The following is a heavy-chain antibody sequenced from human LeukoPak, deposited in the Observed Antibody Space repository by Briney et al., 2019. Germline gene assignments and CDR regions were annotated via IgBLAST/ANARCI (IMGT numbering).Heavy chain of an antibody. D-gene: IGHD5-12*01. V-gene: IGHV3-30*18. CDR3: AKALSGYDSHYYYGMDV. J-gene: IGHJ6*02. CDR1: GFTFSSYG. Sequence: GRSLRLSCAASGFTFSSYGMHWVRQAPGKGLKWVAVISYDGSNKYYADSVRGRFTISRDDSKNTLYLQMNSLRAEDTAVYYCAKALSGYDSHYYYGMDVWGQGTTVTVSS. CDR2: ISYDGSNK.